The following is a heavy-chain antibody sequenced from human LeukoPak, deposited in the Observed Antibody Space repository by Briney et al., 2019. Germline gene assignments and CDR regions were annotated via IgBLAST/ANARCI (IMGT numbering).Heavy chain of an antibody. CDR2: INHSGST. CDR3: AREDYGQRNFDY. CDR1: GGSFSGYY. Sequence: PSETLSLTCAVYGGSFSGYYWSWIRQPPGKGLEWIGEINHSGSTNYNPSLKSRVTISVDTSKNQFSLKLSSVTAADTAVYYCAREDYGQRNFDYWGQGTLVTVSS. D-gene: IGHD4-17*01. J-gene: IGHJ4*02. V-gene: IGHV4-34*01.